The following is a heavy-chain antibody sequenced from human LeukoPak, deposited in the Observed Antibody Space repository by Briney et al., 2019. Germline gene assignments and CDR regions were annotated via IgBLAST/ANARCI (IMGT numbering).Heavy chain of an antibody. Sequence: GGSLRLSCAASGFIFSDYSMNWVRQAPGKGLERVSSISSTSSYIYYADSVKGRFTISRDNAKNSLYLQMNSLRADDTAVYYCARGLGLQLGSDYWGQGTLVTVSS. CDR1: GFIFSDYS. J-gene: IGHJ4*02. V-gene: IGHV3-21*01. CDR3: ARGLGLQLGSDY. D-gene: IGHD5-18*01. CDR2: ISSTSSYI.